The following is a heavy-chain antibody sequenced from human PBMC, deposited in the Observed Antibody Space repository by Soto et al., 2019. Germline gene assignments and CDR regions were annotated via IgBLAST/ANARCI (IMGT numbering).Heavy chain of an antibody. CDR1: GFTFSSNG. CDR2: ISGSGGST. Sequence: PGGSLRPSCAASGFTFSSNGMSWVRQAPGKGLEWVSVISGSGGSTFYADSVKGRFTISRDNSKNTVHLQMNSLRAEDTAVYYCAKDRGFYGDPFDYWGQGTLVTVSS. V-gene: IGHV3-23*01. D-gene: IGHD4-17*01. J-gene: IGHJ4*02. CDR3: AKDRGFYGDPFDY.